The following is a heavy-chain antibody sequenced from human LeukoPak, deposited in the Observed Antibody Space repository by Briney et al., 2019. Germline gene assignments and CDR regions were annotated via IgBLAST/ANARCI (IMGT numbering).Heavy chain of an antibody. D-gene: IGHD6-19*01. V-gene: IGHV4-4*07. CDR2: IYTSGGS. J-gene: IGHJ4*02. CDR3: ARAAEYSSGWYLFVF. CDR1: GGSISNYY. Sequence: PSETLSLTCTVSGGSISNYYWTWIRQPDGKGMEWIGRIYTSGGSNYNPSLKSRVTMSVATSTNQFSLKLSSVPAADTAMYYCARAAEYSSGWYLFVFWGQGILVTVSA.